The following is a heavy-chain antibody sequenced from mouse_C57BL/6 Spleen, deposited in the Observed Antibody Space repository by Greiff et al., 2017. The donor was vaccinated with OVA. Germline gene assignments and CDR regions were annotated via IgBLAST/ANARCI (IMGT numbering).Heavy chain of an antibody. CDR1: GYTFTDHT. D-gene: IGHD1-1*01. CDR3: ARSPTVKDYAY. V-gene: IGHV1-78*01. Sequence: QVHVKQSDAGLVKPGASLKISCTVSGYTFTDHTIYWIHQTPEKGLEWIGYIYRRDGSTKYNEKLKGKATITADKSSSTVYMQLNSLTSEDSAVYFCARSPTVKDYAYRGQGTLVTVSA. CDR2: IYRRDGST. J-gene: IGHJ3*01.